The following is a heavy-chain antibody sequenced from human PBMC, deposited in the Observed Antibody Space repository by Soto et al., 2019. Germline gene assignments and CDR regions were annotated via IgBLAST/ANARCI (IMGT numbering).Heavy chain of an antibody. CDR2: IIPIFGTA. Sequence: SVKVSCKASGGTFSSYAISWVRQAPGQGLEWMGGIIPIFGTANYAQKFQGRVTITADESTSTAYMELSSQRSEDTAVYYCARDKVGYYDSSGYYRVSVPPDYYYGMDVWGQGTTVTVSS. CDR3: ARDKVGYYDSSGYYRVSVPPDYYYGMDV. CDR1: GGTFSSYA. D-gene: IGHD3-22*01. V-gene: IGHV1-69*13. J-gene: IGHJ6*02.